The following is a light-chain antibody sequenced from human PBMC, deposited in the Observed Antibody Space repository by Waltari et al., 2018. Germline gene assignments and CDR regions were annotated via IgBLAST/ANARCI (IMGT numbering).Light chain of an antibody. CDR1: QSVSSN. Sequence: EILMTQSPATLSVSPGESATLSCRASQSVSSNLAWYQQKPGQAPRLLIYGASTRATGIPARFSGSGSGTEFTLTISSLQSEDFAVYYCQQYNNWPPVYTFGQGTKLEIK. J-gene: IGKJ2*01. CDR2: GAS. CDR3: QQYNNWPPVYT. V-gene: IGKV3-15*01.